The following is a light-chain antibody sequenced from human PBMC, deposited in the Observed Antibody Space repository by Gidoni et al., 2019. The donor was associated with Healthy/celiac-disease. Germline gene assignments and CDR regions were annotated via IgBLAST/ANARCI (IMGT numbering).Light chain of an antibody. Sequence: PVLTQSPSASAPLGASVKPTCTLSSGHSSYAIAWHPQQPEKGPRYLMKLNSDGSHSKGDGIPDRFSGSSSGAERYLTISSLQSEDEADYYCQTWGTGIVVFGGGTKLTVL. CDR2: LNSDGSH. J-gene: IGLJ2*01. V-gene: IGLV4-69*01. CDR1: SGHSSYA. CDR3: QTWGTGIVV.